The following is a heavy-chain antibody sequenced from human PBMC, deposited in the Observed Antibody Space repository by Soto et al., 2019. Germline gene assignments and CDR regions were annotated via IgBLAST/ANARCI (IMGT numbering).Heavy chain of an antibody. CDR2: IYYGGDS. V-gene: IGHV4-31*03. D-gene: IGHD1-26*01. CDR1: GGSISSRTSY. J-gene: IGHJ4*02. CDR3: ARGGGGGVDC. Sequence: QVQLQESGPGLVKPSQTLSLTCTVSGGSISSRTSYWSWIRQHPGKGLEWIGYIYYGGDSFYNPSLKRRVNMAKDRFENHFPRKLDSVTAGDACVYFGARGGGGGVDCWGQGTLVTVAS.